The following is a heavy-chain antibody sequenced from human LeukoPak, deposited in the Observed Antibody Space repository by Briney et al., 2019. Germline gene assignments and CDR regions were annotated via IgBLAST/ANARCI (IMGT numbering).Heavy chain of an antibody. CDR2: ISGSGVMT. CDR1: GFTFSNYA. Sequence: GGSLRLSCAASGFTFSNYAMSWVRQAPGKGLEWVSGISGSGVMTYYADSVKGRFTISRHNSKNTVYLQMSSLRVEDTAVYYCAKERYYFDYWGQGTLVTVSS. V-gene: IGHV3-23*01. CDR3: AKERYYFDY. J-gene: IGHJ4*02.